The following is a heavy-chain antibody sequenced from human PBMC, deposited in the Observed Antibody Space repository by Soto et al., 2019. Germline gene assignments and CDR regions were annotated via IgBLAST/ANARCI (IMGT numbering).Heavy chain of an antibody. Sequence: SVSNAWMNWVRQAPGKGLEWVGRIKSKTDGGTTDYAAPVKGRFTISRDDSKNTLYLQMNSLKTEDTAVYYCTTEAVIDYDAFDIWVQGTMVTVSS. CDR2: IKSKTDGGTT. CDR3: TTEAVIDYDAFDI. V-gene: IGHV3-15*07. D-gene: IGHD2-21*01. J-gene: IGHJ3*02. CDR1: SVSNAW.